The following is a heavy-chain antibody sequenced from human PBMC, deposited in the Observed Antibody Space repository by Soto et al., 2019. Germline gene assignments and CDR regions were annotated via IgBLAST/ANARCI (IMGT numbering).Heavy chain of an antibody. V-gene: IGHV3-30*18. Sequence: SLRLSWAASLFTFSNYARHWVLQSPFKVLGFLAVISYDGSNKYYAGSVKGRLTISRDNSKNTLYLQMNSLRTEDTAMYYCAKGQHCSSTSCYFYYYGMDVWGQGTTVTVSS. CDR2: ISYDGSNK. CDR1: LFTFSNYA. D-gene: IGHD2-2*01. CDR3: AKGQHCSSTSCYFYYYGMDV. J-gene: IGHJ6*02.